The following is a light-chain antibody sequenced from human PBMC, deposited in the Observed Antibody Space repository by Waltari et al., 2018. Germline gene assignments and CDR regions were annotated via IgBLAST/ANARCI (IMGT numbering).Light chain of an antibody. Sequence: QSVLTQQASASGTPGQRVTISCSGSSSNLEINGVNWYQQIPGTAPKLLIYNTDQRPSGVPDRFSGSKSGTSASLAISGLQSEDEADYYCATWDDNLKGLFGGGTKLTVL. J-gene: IGLJ3*02. CDR2: NTD. CDR1: SSNLEING. CDR3: ATWDDNLKGL. V-gene: IGLV1-44*01.